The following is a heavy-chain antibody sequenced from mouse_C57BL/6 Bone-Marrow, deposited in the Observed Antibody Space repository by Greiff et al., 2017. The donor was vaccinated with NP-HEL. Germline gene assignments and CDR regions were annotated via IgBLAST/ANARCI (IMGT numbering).Heavy chain of an antibody. CDR1: GYTFTSYW. CDR3: AIGPDYYGSSYVNY. CDR2: IHPSDSDT. V-gene: IGHV1-74*01. Sequence: QVQLQQPGAELVKPGASVKVSCKASGYTFTSYWMHWVKQRPGQGLEWIGRIHPSDSDTNYNQKFKGKATLTVDKSYSTAYMQLRSLTSEDSAVFYCAIGPDYYGSSYVNYWGQGTTLTVSS. D-gene: IGHD1-1*01. J-gene: IGHJ2*01.